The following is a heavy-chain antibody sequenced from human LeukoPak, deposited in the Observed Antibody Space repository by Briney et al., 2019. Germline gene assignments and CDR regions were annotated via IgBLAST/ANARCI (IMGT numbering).Heavy chain of an antibody. J-gene: IGHJ4*02. CDR2: INSDGSGR. CDR1: GFTFSNYW. Sequence: PGGSLRLSCAASGFTFSNYWMHWVRQAPGKGLVWVSRINSDGSGRNYADSVKGRFTISRDNAKNTLYLQMNSPRAEDTAVYCCASASSHRIAAGGDYWGQGTLVTVSS. CDR3: ASASSHRIAAGGDY. D-gene: IGHD6-13*01. V-gene: IGHV3-74*01.